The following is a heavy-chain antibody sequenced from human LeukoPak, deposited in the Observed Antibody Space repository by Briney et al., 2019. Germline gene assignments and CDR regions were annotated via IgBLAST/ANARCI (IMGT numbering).Heavy chain of an antibody. Sequence: PGRSLRPSCAASGFTVSSSWMSWVRQARGKGREWVANIKQDGSEKYYVDSVKGRFTISRDNAKNSLYLQMNSLRAEDTAVYYCARVVPPLYYFDYWGQGTLVTVSS. CDR3: ARVVPPLYYFDY. CDR1: GFTVSSSW. D-gene: IGHD3-10*01. V-gene: IGHV3-7*01. CDR2: IKQDGSEK. J-gene: IGHJ4*02.